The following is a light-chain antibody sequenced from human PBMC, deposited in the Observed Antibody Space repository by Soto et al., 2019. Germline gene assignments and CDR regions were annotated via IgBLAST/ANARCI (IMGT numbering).Light chain of an antibody. Sequence: QSVLTQPRSVSGSPGQPVTISCTGTSSDVGGYDFVSWYQQHPGKAPKLMIYGVNKRPSGVPDRFSGSKSGNTASLTISGLQAEDEAEYFCCSHVGGNIYVFGPGTKLTVL. V-gene: IGLV2-11*01. CDR2: GVN. CDR3: CSHVGGNIYV. J-gene: IGLJ1*01. CDR1: SSDVGGYDF.